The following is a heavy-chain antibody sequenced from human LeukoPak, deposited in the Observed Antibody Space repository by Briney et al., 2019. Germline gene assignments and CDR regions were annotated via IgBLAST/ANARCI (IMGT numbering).Heavy chain of an antibody. V-gene: IGHV3-7*01. CDR1: GFTFSSYW. Sequence: PGGSLRLSCAASGFTFSSYWMSWVRQAPEKGLEWVANIKQDGSEKYYVDSVKGRFTISRDNAKNSLYLQMNSLRAEDTAVYYCARVGLLRFLEWLFPGNCYGMDVWGQGTTVTVSS. D-gene: IGHD3-3*01. CDR2: IKQDGSEK. CDR3: ARVGLLRFLEWLFPGNCYGMDV. J-gene: IGHJ6*02.